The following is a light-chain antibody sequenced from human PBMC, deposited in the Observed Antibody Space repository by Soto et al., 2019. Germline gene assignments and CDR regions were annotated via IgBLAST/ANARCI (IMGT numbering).Light chain of an antibody. J-gene: IGLJ1*01. Sequence: QSVLTQPPSASGTPGQRIIISCSGSTSNIESHPVNWFQQVPGAAPKLLIKTNNQRPSGVPDRFPGSKSGASASLAISGLQSEDEATYYCATWDDSRNGVFGSGTKVTVL. CDR1: TSNIESHP. V-gene: IGLV1-44*01. CDR3: ATWDDSRNGV. CDR2: TNN.